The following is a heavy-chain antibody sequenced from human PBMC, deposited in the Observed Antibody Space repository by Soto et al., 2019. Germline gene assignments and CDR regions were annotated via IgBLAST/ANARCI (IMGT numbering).Heavy chain of an antibody. D-gene: IGHD5-12*01. J-gene: IGHJ6*03. V-gene: IGHV1-18*01. Sequence: ASVKVSCKASGYTFTSYGISWVRQAPGQGLEWMGWISAYNGNTNYAQKLQGRVTMTTDTSTGTAYMELRSLRSDDTAVYYCARWFSGYDWNYYYYYMDVWGKGTTVTVSS. CDR3: ARWFSGYDWNYYYYYMDV. CDR2: ISAYNGNT. CDR1: GYTFTSYG.